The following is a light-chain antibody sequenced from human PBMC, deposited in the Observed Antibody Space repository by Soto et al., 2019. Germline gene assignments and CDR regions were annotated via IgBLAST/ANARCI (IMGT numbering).Light chain of an antibody. V-gene: IGLV2-8*01. Sequence: QSALTQPPSASGSPGQSVTISCTGISSDVYVSWYQQHLGKAPKLMIYEVGKRPSGVPDRFSGSKSGNTASLSVSGLQAEDESDYYCSTYTNTSTLFGGGTKVTV. CDR2: EVG. CDR1: SSDVY. J-gene: IGLJ2*01. CDR3: STYTNTSTL.